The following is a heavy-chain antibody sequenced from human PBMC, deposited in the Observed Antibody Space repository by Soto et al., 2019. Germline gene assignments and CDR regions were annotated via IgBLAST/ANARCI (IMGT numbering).Heavy chain of an antibody. J-gene: IGHJ3*02. CDR1: GGSISSGGYY. V-gene: IGHV4-31*03. CDR2: IYYSGST. D-gene: IGHD5-12*01. Sequence: PSETLSLTCTVSGGSISSGGYYWSWIRQHPGKGLEWIGYIYYSGSTYYNPSLKSRVTISVDTSKNQFSLKLSSVTAADTAVYYCARDPYSGYDHDAFAIWGQGTMVTVSS. CDR3: ARDPYSGYDHDAFAI.